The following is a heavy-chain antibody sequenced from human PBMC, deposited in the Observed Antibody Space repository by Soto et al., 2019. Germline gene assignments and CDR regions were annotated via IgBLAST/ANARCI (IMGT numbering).Heavy chain of an antibody. J-gene: IGHJ5*02. CDR3: ARDAQVTIFGVAIISSAPNWFDP. V-gene: IGHV1-3*01. D-gene: IGHD3-3*01. Sequence: ASVKVSCKASGYTFTDCGLHWVRQAPGQGLEWMGWISAANGITKFSQKFQDRVTLTRDTSASTAYMELSSLRSDDTAVYYCARDAQVTIFGVAIISSAPNWFDPWGQGTLVTVSS. CDR2: ISAANGIT. CDR1: GYTFTDCG.